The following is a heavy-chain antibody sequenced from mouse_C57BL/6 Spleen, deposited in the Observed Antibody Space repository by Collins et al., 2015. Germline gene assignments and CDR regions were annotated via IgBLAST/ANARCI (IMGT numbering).Heavy chain of an antibody. CDR3: TKPYGNLYAMDY. J-gene: IGHJ4*01. Sequence: QVQLQQSGAELVRPGASVTLSCKTSGYTFTDYEMHWVKQTPVHGLEWIGAIDPETGGTAYNQKFKGKAILTADKSSSTAYMELRSLTSEDSAVYYCTKPYGNLYAMDYWGQGTSVTVSS. D-gene: IGHD2-1*01. V-gene: IGHV1-15*01. CDR1: GYTFTDYE. CDR2: IDPETGGT.